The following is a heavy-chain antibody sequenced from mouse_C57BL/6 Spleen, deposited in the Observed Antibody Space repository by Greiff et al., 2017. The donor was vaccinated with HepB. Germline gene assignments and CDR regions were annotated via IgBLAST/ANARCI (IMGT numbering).Heavy chain of an antibody. CDR2: IWRGGST. V-gene: IGHV2-5*01. D-gene: IGHD2-10*02. CDR1: GFSLTSYG. J-gene: IGHJ4*01. CDR3: AKGIVSYYYAMDY. Sequence: VKLMESGPGLVQPSQSLSITCTVSGFSLTSYGVHWVRQSPGKGLEWLGVIWRGGSTDYNAAFMSRLSITKDNSKSQVFFKMNSLQADDTAIYYCAKGIVSYYYAMDYWGQGTSVTVSS.